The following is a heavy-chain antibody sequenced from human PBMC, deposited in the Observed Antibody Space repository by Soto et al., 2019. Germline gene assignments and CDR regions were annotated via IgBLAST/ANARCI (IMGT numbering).Heavy chain of an antibody. CDR1: GFTFSSYA. Sequence: GGSLRLSCAASGFTFSSYAMSWVRQAPGKGLEWVSAISGSGGSTYYADSVKGRFTISRDNSKNTLYLQMNSLRAEDTAVYYCAKNMRFLEWLSGCIDYWGQGTLVTVSS. D-gene: IGHD3-3*01. CDR2: ISGSGGST. J-gene: IGHJ4*02. CDR3: AKNMRFLEWLSGCIDY. V-gene: IGHV3-23*01.